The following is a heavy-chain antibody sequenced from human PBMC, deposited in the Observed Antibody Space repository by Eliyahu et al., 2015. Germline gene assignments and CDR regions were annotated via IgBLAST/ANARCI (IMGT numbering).Heavy chain of an antibody. CDR1: GGSFXGYY. CDR2: INHSGST. Sequence: QVQLQQWGAGLLKPSEXLSLTCAVXGGSFXGYYWXWIRQPPGKGLEWIGEINHSGSTNYNPSLKSRVTISVDTSKNQFSLKLSSVTAADTAVYYCAREEYVDGRIDYWGQGTLVTVSS. CDR3: AREEYVDGRIDY. J-gene: IGHJ4*02. V-gene: IGHV4-34*01. D-gene: IGHD2/OR15-2a*01.